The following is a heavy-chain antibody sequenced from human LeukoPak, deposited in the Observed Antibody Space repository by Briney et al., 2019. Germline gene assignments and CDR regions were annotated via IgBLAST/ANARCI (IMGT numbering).Heavy chain of an antibody. D-gene: IGHD3-10*01. Sequence: ASETLSLTCAVSGYSISSGYYRGWIRQPPGKGLEWIGSIYHSGSTYYNPSLKSRVTISVDTSKNQFSLKLSSVTAADTAVYYCARGYYYGSGGRFDPWGQGTLVTVSS. CDR2: IYHSGST. CDR1: GYSISSGYY. J-gene: IGHJ5*02. V-gene: IGHV4-38-2*01. CDR3: ARGYYYGSGGRFDP.